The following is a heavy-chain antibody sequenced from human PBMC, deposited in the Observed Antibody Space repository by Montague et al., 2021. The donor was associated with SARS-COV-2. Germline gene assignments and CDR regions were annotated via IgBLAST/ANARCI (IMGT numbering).Heavy chain of an antibody. D-gene: IGHD3-9*01. CDR2: VYYTGST. Sequence: SETLSLTCTVSGVSISSYYWTWIRQPPGKTLEWIGYVYYTGSTNFISSLKSRVTMSLDTSKNQFSLRLSSVAAADTAVYYCARHGLGYFYWCNGGYFDYWGHGTMVTVSS. CDR1: GVSISSYY. V-gene: IGHV4-59*08. CDR3: ARHGLGYFYWCNGGYFDY. J-gene: IGHJ4*01.